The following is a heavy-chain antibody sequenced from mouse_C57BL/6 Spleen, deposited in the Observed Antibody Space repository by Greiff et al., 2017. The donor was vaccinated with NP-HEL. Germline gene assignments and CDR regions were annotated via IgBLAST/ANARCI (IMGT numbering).Heavy chain of an antibody. Sequence: EVQLQQSGPELVKPGASVKISCKASGYTFTDYYMNWVKQSHGKSLEWIGDINPNNGGTSYNQKFKGKATLTVDKSSSTAYMELRSLTSDDSAVYYCVLYSNYGPSFAYWGQGTLVNVSA. CDR1: GYTFTDYY. CDR3: VLYSNYGPSFAY. V-gene: IGHV1-26*01. J-gene: IGHJ3*01. D-gene: IGHD2-5*01. CDR2: INPNNGGT.